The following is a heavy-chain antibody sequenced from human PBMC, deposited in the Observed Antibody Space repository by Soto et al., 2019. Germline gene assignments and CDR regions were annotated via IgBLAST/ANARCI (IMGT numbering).Heavy chain of an antibody. J-gene: IGHJ6*02. V-gene: IGHV3-9*01. CDR3: TKGGYDLSYYFGMDV. CDR2: ISSDGDTI. D-gene: IGHD5-12*01. Sequence: EVQLIESGGGWVQPGTSLRVSCAASGFTFHENAMPWFRKAPGKGRGWVPGISSDGDTIAYADSVQGRFTVFRDNAKNSLYLQMNSLRAEDTALYYCTKGGYDLSYYFGMDVWGQGTTVTVSS. CDR1: GFTFHENA.